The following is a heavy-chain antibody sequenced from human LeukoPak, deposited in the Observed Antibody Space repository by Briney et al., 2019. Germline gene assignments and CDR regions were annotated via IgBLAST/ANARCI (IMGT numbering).Heavy chain of an antibody. CDR2: MNTDGTKI. CDR3: ARVLGYDSSGYRSYWYFDL. J-gene: IGHJ2*01. D-gene: IGHD3-22*01. CDR1: GFNFSNYW. Sequence: PGGSLRLSCAASGFNFSNYWMHWVRQAPGKGQVWVSRMNTDGTKINYADFAKGRFTISRDNAKNTLYLQMDSLRVEDTAVYYCARVLGYDSSGYRSYWYFDLWGRGTLVTVSS. V-gene: IGHV3-74*01.